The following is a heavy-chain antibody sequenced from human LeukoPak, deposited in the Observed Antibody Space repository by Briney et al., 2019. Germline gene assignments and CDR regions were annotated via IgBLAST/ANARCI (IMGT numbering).Heavy chain of an antibody. CDR2: IYHSGST. CDR3: ARVKQGTHYDFWSGYYYYFDY. V-gene: IGHV4-30-2*01. D-gene: IGHD3-3*01. CDR1: GGSISSGGYS. Sequence: PSETLSLTCAVSGGSISSGGYSWSWIRQPPGKGLEWIGYIYHSGSTYYNPSLKSRVTISVDRSKNQFSLKLSSVTAADTAVYYCARVKQGTHYDFWSGYYYYFDYWGQGTLVTVSS. J-gene: IGHJ4*02.